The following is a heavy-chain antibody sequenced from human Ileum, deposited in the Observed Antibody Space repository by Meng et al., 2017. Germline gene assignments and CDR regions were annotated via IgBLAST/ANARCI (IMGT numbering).Heavy chain of an antibody. CDR2: ISHSGSA. D-gene: IGHD4-23*01. Sequence: QGQRQEPGPGLGRPSGTLSLTCAVSSGSISSNTYWSWVRQPPGKGLEWIGQISHSGSAYYNPSLKSRVTMSVDKSKSQFSLMLTSVTAADTAIYYCARHGGYSQDFWGQGTLVTVSS. V-gene: IGHV4-4*02. J-gene: IGHJ4*02. CDR1: SGSISSNTY. CDR3: ARHGGYSQDF.